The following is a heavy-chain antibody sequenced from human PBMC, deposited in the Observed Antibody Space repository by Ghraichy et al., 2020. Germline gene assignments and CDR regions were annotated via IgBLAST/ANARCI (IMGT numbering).Heavy chain of an antibody. V-gene: IGHV3-48*01. Sequence: GSLRLSCAASGFTFRSYSMNWVRQAPGKGLEWVSYISSSSNAIYYADSVKGRFTISRDNAKNSLYLQLNSLRAEDTAVYYCAREVGFWSGSDWGQGTLVIVSS. D-gene: IGHD3-3*01. J-gene: IGHJ4*02. CDR1: GFTFRSYS. CDR2: ISSSSNAI. CDR3: AREVGFWSGSD.